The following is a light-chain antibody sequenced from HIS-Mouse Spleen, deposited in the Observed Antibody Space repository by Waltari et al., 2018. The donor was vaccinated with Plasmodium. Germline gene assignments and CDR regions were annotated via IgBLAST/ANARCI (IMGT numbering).Light chain of an antibody. J-gene: IGKJ1*01. Sequence: EIVLTQSPGTLSLSPGERATLSCRASQSVSSSYLARYQQKPGQAPRLPIYGASSRATGIPDRFSGSGSGTDFTLTISRLEPEDFAVYYCQQYGSSGTFGQGTKVEIK. CDR2: GAS. CDR3: QQYGSSGT. CDR1: QSVSSSY. V-gene: IGKV3-20*01.